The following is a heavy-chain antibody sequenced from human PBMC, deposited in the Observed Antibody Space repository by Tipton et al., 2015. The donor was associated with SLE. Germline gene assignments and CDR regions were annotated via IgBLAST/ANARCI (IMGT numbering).Heavy chain of an antibody. CDR2: INHSGST. CDR3: ARGRPRATLAWGGYYYYMDV. J-gene: IGHJ6*03. Sequence: TLSLTCAVYGGSFSGYYWSWIRQPPGKGLEWIGEINHSGSTNYNPSLKSRITISVDTSKNQFSLRLSSVTAADTAVYYCARGRPRATLAWGGYYYYMDVWGKGTTFTVSS. D-gene: IGHD3-16*01. V-gene: IGHV4-34*01. CDR1: GGSFSGYY.